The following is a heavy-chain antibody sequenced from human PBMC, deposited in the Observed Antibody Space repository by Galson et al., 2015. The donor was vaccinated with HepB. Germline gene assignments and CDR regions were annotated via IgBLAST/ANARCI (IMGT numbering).Heavy chain of an antibody. CDR3: ARDVPHYDILTGYYGTFVGAFDI. D-gene: IGHD3-9*01. CDR2: ISSSSSYI. CDR1: GFTFSSYS. V-gene: IGHV3-21*01. J-gene: IGHJ3*02. Sequence: SLRLSCAASGFTFSSYSMNWVRQAPGKGLEWVSSISSSSSYIYYADSVKGRFTISRDNAKNSLYLQMNSLRAEDTAVYYCARDVPHYDILTGYYGTFVGAFDIWGQGTMVTVSS.